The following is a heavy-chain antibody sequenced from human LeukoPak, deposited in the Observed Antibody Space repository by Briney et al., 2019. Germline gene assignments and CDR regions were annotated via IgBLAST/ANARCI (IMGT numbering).Heavy chain of an antibody. V-gene: IGHV4-39*01. CDR2: IYYSGST. J-gene: IGHJ4*02. CDR1: GGSISSSSYY. CDR3: ARQSMVRGVICDY. Sequence: SETLSLTCTVSGGSISSSSYYWGWIRQPPGKGLEWIGSIYYSGSTYYNPSLKSRVTISVDTSKNQFSLKPSSVTAADTAVYYCARQSMVRGVICDYWGQGTLVTVSS. D-gene: IGHD3-10*01.